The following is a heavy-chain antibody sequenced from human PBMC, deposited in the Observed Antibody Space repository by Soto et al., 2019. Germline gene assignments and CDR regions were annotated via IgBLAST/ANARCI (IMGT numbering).Heavy chain of an antibody. D-gene: IGHD2-2*01. CDR2: IYYSGST. CDR3: ARYLLGYCSSTSCPRWRRDLFDP. V-gene: IGHV4-59*08. CDR1: DDPRRSYY. J-gene: IGHJ5*02. Sequence: SEIKSLTSTVVDDPRRSYYWSWIRQQTGKGLEWIGYIYYSGSTNYNPSLKSRLTISVDASKNQFSLKLSSVTAADTAVYYCARYLLGYCSSTSCPRWRRDLFDPWGQGTLVTVSS.